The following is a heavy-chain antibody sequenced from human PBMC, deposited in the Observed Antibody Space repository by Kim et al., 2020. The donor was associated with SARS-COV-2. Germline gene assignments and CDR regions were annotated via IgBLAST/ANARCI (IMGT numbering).Heavy chain of an antibody. CDR3: ARVPLDSSGWLDS. CDR2: INIDGSST. D-gene: IGHD6-19*01. CDR1: GFTFRSYW. Sequence: GGSLRLSCAASGFTFRSYWMHWVRQVPGKGLVWVSRINIDGSSTSNADSVKGRFTISRDNAKNTLYLQMNGLRAEDTAVYYCARVPLDSSGWLDSWGQGT. V-gene: IGHV3-74*01. J-gene: IGHJ4*02.